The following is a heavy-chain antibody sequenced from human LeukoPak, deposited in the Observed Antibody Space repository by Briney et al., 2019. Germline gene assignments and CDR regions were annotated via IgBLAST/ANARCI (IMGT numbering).Heavy chain of an antibody. CDR3: AGGNAMEV. CDR1: GFPFSDSW. CDR2: IKKDGTGI. D-gene: IGHD1-1*01. J-gene: IGHJ6*03. V-gene: IGHV3-7*03. Sequence: GGSLRLSCAASGFPFSDSWMYWVRQAPGKGLEGVANIKKDGTGISYVDSVRGRFIISRDNARNSLYLQMDSPRVEDTAVYFCAGGNAMEVWGKGTAVTVSS.